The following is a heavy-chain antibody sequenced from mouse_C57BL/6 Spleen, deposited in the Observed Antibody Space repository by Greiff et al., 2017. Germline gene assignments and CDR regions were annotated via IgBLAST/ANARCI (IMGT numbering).Heavy chain of an antibody. V-gene: IGHV6-6*01. J-gene: IGHJ4*01. CDR2: IRNKANNLAT. CDR1: GFTFSDAW. Sequence: EVKLVESGGGLVQPGGSMKLSCAASGFTFSDAWMDWVRQSPEKGLEWVAEIRNKANNLATYYAESVKGRFTISRDDSKSSVYLQMNSLRAEDTGIYYCTPAYYSKGYYAMDYWGQGTSVTVSS. CDR3: TPAYYSKGYYAMDY. D-gene: IGHD2-5*01.